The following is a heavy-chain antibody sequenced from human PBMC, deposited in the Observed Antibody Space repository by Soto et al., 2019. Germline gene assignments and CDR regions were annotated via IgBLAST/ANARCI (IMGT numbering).Heavy chain of an antibody. D-gene: IGHD2-21*01. V-gene: IGHV4-61*08. CDR3: ARRWGGTFDY. J-gene: IGHJ4*02. CDR2: IYYTGIT. CDR1: GGSISSGGYY. Sequence: SETLSLTCTVSGGSISSGGYYWTWIRQHPGKGLEWIGYIYYTGITNYNPSLKSRVTVSVDTSKNQFSLKLSSVTSADTAVYYCARRWGGTFDYWGQGTLVTVSS.